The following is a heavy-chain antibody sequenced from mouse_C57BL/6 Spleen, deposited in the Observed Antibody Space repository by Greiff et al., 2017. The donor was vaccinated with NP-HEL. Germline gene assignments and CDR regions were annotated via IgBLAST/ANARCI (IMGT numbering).Heavy chain of an antibody. CDR1: GYTFTSYW. CDR3: ARTGIYYDYYWYFDV. V-gene: IGHV1-53*01. D-gene: IGHD2-4*01. Sequence: QVQLQQPGTELVKPGASVKLSCKASGYTFTSYWMHWVKQRPGQGLEWIGNINPSNGGTNYNEKFKSKATLTVDKSSSTAYMQLSSLTSEDSAVYYCARTGIYYDYYWYFDVWGTGTTVTVSS. J-gene: IGHJ1*03. CDR2: INPSNGGT.